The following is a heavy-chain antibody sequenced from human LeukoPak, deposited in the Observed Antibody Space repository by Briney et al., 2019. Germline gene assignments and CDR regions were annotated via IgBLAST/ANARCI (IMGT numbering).Heavy chain of an antibody. CDR1: GGTFSSYA. CDR2: IIPIFGTA. V-gene: IGHV1-69*06. D-gene: IGHD4-23*01. J-gene: IGHJ6*03. Sequence: GASVKVSCKASGGTFSSYAISWVRQAPGQGLEWMGGIIPIFGTANYAQKFQGRVTITADKSTSTAYMELSSLRSEDTAVYYCARVGVQVSTVGYYYYYMDVWGKGTTVTVSS. CDR3: ARVGVQVSTVGYYYYYMDV.